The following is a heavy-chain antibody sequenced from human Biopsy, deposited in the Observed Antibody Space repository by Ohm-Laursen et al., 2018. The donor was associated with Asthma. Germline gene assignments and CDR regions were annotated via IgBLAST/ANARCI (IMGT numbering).Heavy chain of an antibody. CDR3: TRWSLRVRDTPNDY. V-gene: IGHV1-8*01. D-gene: IGHD3-16*01. CDR1: GYTFTSYD. Sequence: ASVKVSCTASGYTFTSYDINWVRQATGQGLEWMGWMNPNRGNTGYPQNFQGRVTMTRDTSISTAYMELSSLRSEDTAVYYCTRWSLRVRDTPNDYWGQGTLVTVSS. CDR2: MNPNRGNT. J-gene: IGHJ4*02.